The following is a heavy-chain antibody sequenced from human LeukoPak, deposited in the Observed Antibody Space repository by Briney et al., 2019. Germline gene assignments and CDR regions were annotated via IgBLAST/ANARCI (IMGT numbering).Heavy chain of an antibody. V-gene: IGHV3-23*01. J-gene: IGHJ4*02. CDR2: IGRSGGDI. D-gene: IGHD4-23*01. CDR3: AKYAPPTTVVTRYFDY. CDR1: GFTFNSYA. Sequence: PGRSLRLSCAASGFTFNSYAMAWVRQAPGKGLEWVSVIGRSGGDIQYVDSVKGRFTISRDNSKNTLYLQMNSLRAEDTAVYYCAKYAPPTTVVTRYFDYWGQGTLVTASS.